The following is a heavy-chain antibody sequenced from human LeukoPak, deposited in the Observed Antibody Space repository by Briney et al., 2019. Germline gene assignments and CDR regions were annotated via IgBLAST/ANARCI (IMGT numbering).Heavy chain of an antibody. CDR1: DGSISSYY. J-gene: IGHJ3*02. CDR3: ARVNPRGYSDI. V-gene: IGHV4-59*01. D-gene: IGHD6-13*01. Sequence: PSETLSLTCTVSDGSISSYYWSWIRKSPGKGLEWIGYIYYKASNNYNPYLNSRLTISVDMSNNQHSVKLTSVTAADTAVYYCARVNPRGYSDIWGQGTMVTVSS. CDR2: IYYKASN.